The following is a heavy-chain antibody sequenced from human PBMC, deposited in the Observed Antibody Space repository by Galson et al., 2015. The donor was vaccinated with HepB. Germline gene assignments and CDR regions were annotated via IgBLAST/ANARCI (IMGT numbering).Heavy chain of an antibody. CDR3: ARGNYGVPEPWFDP. J-gene: IGHJ5*02. Sequence: SVKVSCKASGGTFDNYIISWVRQAPGQGLEWLGGIILIFGTPNYAQKFQGRVTITADESTSTAYMELRSLRSEDTAVYYCARGNYGVPEPWFDPWGQGTLVTVSS. CDR1: GGTFDNYI. V-gene: IGHV1-69*13. D-gene: IGHD4-11*01. CDR2: IILIFGTP.